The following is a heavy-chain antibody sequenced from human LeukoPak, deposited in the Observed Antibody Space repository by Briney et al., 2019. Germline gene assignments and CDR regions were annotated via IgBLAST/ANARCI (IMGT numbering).Heavy chain of an antibody. Sequence: GGSLRLSCAASGFTFSSYSMNWVRQAPGKGLEWVSYISSSSSTIYYADSVKGRFTISRDNAKNPLYLQMNSLRAEDTAVYYCARDRSGYVNYWGQGTLVTVSS. V-gene: IGHV3-48*01. CDR3: ARDRSGYVNY. J-gene: IGHJ4*02. D-gene: IGHD3-3*01. CDR1: GFTFSSYS. CDR2: ISSSSSTI.